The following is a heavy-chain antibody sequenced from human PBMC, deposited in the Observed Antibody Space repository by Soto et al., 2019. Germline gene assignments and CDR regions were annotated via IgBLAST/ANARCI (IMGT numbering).Heavy chain of an antibody. Sequence: QVQLVQSGAEVKKPGSSVKVSCKASGGTFSSYAISWVRQAPGQGLEWMGGIIPIFGTAIYAQKFQGRVTITADESTSTAYIELSSLRSEDTAVYYCASPVTTYNPHAFDIWRQGTMVTVSS. CDR1: GGTFSSYA. CDR3: ASPVTTYNPHAFDI. J-gene: IGHJ3*02. D-gene: IGHD4-17*01. V-gene: IGHV1-69*01. CDR2: IIPIFGTA.